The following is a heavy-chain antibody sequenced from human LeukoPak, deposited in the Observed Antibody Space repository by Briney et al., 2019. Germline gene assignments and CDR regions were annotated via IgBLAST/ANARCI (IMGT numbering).Heavy chain of an antibody. CDR2: INSDGSST. CDR3: ARGVSAAGPPFDP. J-gene: IGHJ5*02. V-gene: IGHV3-74*01. CDR1: GFTFSSYW. Sequence: PGGSLRLSCAASGFTFSSYWMHWVRQAPGKGLVWVSRINSDGSSTSYADSVKGRFTISRDNAKNTLYLQMNSLRAEDTAVYYCARGVSAAGPPFDPWGQGTLVTVSS. D-gene: IGHD6-13*01.